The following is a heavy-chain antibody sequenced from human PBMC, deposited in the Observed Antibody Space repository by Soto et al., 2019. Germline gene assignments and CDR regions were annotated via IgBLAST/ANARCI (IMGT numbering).Heavy chain of an antibody. CDR3: ARDFRLRTTVRATGWFDP. CDR1: GFTFSSYA. V-gene: IGHV3-30-3*01. Sequence: QVQLVESGGGVVQPGRSLRLSCAASGFTFSSYAMHWVRQAPGKWLEWVAGISYDGSNKYYADSVKGRFTISRDNSKNTLYVQMNSLRAEDTAVYYCARDFRLRTTVRATGWFDPWGEGTLVTV. CDR2: ISYDGSNK. D-gene: IGHD1-26*01. J-gene: IGHJ5*02.